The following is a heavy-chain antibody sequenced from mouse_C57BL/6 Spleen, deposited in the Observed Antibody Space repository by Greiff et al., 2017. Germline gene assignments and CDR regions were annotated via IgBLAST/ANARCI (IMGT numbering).Heavy chain of an antibody. Sequence: EVKLVESGTVLARPGASVKMSCKTSGYTFTSYWMHWVKQRPGQGLEWIGAIYPGNSDTSYNQKFKGKAKLAAVTSASTAYMELSSLTNEDSAVYYCTGGGTYDYDDGYYFDYWGQGTTLTVSS. J-gene: IGHJ2*01. CDR1: GYTFTSYW. D-gene: IGHD2-4*01. CDR2: IYPGNSDT. V-gene: IGHV1-5*01. CDR3: TGGGTYDYDDGYYFDY.